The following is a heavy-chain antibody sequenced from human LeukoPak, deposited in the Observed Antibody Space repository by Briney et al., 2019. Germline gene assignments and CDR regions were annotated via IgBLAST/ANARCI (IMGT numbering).Heavy chain of an antibody. V-gene: IGHV4-34*01. J-gene: IGHJ6*02. Sequence: SETLSLTCAVYGGSFSGYYWSWIRQPPGKGLEWIGEINHSGSTNYNPSLKSRVTISVDTSKNQFSLKLSSVTAADTAVYYCARGVVGATRIGYYYYGMDVWGQGTTVTVSS. CDR3: ARGVVGATRIGYYYYGMDV. CDR1: GGSFSGYY. CDR2: INHSGST. D-gene: IGHD1-26*01.